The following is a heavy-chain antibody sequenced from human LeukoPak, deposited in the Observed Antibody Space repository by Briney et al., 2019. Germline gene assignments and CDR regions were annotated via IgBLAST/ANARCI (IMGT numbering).Heavy chain of an antibody. J-gene: IGHJ4*02. CDR2: IYLGDSDT. CDR3: ARRQGVTYDY. CDR1: GYRFNNYW. D-gene: IGHD5-18*01. V-gene: IGHV5-51*01. Sequence: GESLKISCKGSGYRFNNYWIAWVRQMAGKDLEWMGIIYLGDSDTRYSPSFQGQVTISADKSISTAYLQWSSLKASDTAMYYCARRQGVTYDYWGQGTLVTVSS.